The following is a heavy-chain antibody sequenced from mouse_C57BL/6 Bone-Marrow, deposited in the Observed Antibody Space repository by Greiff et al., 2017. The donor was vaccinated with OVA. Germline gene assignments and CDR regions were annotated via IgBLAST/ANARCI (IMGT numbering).Heavy chain of an antibody. CDR2: IDPETGGT. CDR1: GYTFTDYE. D-gene: IGHD1-1*01. J-gene: IGHJ2*01. Sequence: QVQLKQSGAELVRPGASVTLSCKASGYTFTDYEMHWVKQTPVHGLEWIGAIDPETGGTAYNQKFKGKAILTADKSSSTAYMELRSLTSEDSAVYYCTRGLRTTVVASFDYWGQGTTLTVSS. V-gene: IGHV1-15*01. CDR3: TRGLRTTVVASFDY.